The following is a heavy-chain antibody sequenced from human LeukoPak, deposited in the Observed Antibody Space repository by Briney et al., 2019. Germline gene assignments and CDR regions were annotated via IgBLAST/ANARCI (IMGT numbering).Heavy chain of an antibody. D-gene: IGHD2-21*02. CDR1: GGTFSSYA. CDR2: IIPIFGTA. Sequence: SVKVSCKASGGTFSSYAISWVRQAPGQGLEWMGRIIPIFGTANYAQKFQGRVTITTDESTSTAYMELSSLRSEDTAVYYCARDLSYCGGDCFRGGFDYWDQGTLVTVSS. V-gene: IGHV1-69*05. J-gene: IGHJ4*02. CDR3: ARDLSYCGGDCFRGGFDY.